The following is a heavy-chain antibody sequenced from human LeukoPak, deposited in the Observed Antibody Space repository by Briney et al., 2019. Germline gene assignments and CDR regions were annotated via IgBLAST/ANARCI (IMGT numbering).Heavy chain of an antibody. Sequence: ASVKVSCKASGGTFSSYAISWVRQAPGQGLEWMGGIIPIFGTANYAQKFQGRVTITTDESTSTAYMELSSLRSEDTAVYYCASSTFVIAAPHWDYWGQGTLVTVSS. CDR2: IIPIFGTA. V-gene: IGHV1-69*05. CDR3: ASSTFVIAAPHWDY. J-gene: IGHJ4*02. D-gene: IGHD6-6*01. CDR1: GGTFSSYA.